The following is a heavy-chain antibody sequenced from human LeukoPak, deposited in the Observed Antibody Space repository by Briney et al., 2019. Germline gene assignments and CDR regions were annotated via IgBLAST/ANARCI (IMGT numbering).Heavy chain of an antibody. Sequence: SETLSLTCTVSGGSISSNSYYWGWVHQPPWKGLEWIGCIYYSGITYYNPSLKSRVTISVDTSKNQFSLKLSSVTAADTAVYYCARQYSSGWYVFDYWGQGTLVTVSS. CDR2: IYYSGIT. D-gene: IGHD6-19*01. J-gene: IGHJ4*02. CDR1: GGSISSNSYY. CDR3: ARQYSSGWYVFDY. V-gene: IGHV4-39*01.